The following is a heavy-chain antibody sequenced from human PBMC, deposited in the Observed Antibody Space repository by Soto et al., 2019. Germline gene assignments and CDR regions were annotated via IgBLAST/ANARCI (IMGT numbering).Heavy chain of an antibody. CDR2: MSPNNGNT. J-gene: IGHJ3*02. CDR3: AVTYYYDSSNFYADAFDI. Sequence: ASVKVSCKASGYTFTSYDINWVRQATGQGLEWVGRMSPNNGNTGYAQKFQGRVTMTRSTSMSTAYMELSSLRSEDTAVHYCAVTYYYDSSNFYADAFDIWGQGTMVTVSS. CDR1: GYTFTSYD. V-gene: IGHV1-8*01. D-gene: IGHD3-22*01.